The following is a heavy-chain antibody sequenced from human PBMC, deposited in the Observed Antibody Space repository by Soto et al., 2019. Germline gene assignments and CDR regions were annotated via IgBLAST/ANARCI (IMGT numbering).Heavy chain of an antibody. Sequence: QVQLVESGGGVVQPGRSLRLSCAASGFTFSSYAMHWVRQAPGKGLEWVAVISYDGRNKYYADSVKGRFTISRDNSKNTLYLQMNSRRAEDTAVYYCERDVRAAGTYWYFDLWGRGTLVTVSS. D-gene: IGHD6-13*01. CDR3: ERDVRAAGTYWYFDL. V-gene: IGHV3-30-3*01. CDR1: GFTFSSYA. J-gene: IGHJ2*01. CDR2: ISYDGRNK.